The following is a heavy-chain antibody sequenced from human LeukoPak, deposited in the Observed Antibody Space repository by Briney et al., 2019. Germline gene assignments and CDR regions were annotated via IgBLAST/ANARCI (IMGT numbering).Heavy chain of an antibody. Sequence: GGSLRLSCAASGFTVSSNYVSWVRQAPGKGLEWASVIYSGGRTYYADSVKGRFTFFRDNSKNTLSLQMNSLRAEDTALYYCARVSYYYDSSGSLGYYFDYWGQGTLVTVSS. CDR3: ARVSYYYDSSGSLGYYFDY. CDR1: GFTVSSNY. V-gene: IGHV3-66*01. D-gene: IGHD3-22*01. J-gene: IGHJ4*02. CDR2: IYSGGRT.